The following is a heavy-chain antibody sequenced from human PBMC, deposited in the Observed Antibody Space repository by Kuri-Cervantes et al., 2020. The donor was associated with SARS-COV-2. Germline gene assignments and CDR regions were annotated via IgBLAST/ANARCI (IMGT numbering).Heavy chain of an antibody. Sequence: GGSLRLSCAASGFAFRENAMSWVRQAPGKGLEWVSDISGIGGYTYYADFVKGRFTTSRDDSKNTLYVHMNNLRVDDTAVYYCVGHGSSSIWGQGTLVTVSS. D-gene: IGHD6-13*01. J-gene: IGHJ4*02. CDR3: VGHGSSSI. V-gene: IGHV3-23*01. CDR1: GFAFRENA. CDR2: ISGIGGYT.